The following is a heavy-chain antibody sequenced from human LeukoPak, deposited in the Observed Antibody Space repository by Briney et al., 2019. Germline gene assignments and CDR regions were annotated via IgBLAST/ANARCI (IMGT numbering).Heavy chain of an antibody. CDR3: ARDFPYYGDYDYYYMDV. CDR2: ISSSSSYI. J-gene: IGHJ6*03. CDR1: GFTFSSYS. Sequence: SGGSLRLSCAASGFTFSSYSMNWVRQAPGKGLEWVSSISSSSSYIYYADSVKGRFTISRDNAKNSLYLQMNSLRAEDTAVYYCARDFPYYGDYDYYYMDVWGKGTTVTVSS. D-gene: IGHD4-17*01. V-gene: IGHV3-21*01.